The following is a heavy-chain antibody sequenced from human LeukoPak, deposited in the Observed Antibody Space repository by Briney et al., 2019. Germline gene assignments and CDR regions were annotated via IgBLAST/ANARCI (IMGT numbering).Heavy chain of an antibody. CDR1: GFTFSSYW. V-gene: IGHV3-7*01. Sequence: GGSLRLSCAASGFTFSSYWMSWVRQAPGKGLEWVANINQDGSEKYYVDSVKGRCTISRDNAKNSLYLQMNSLRAEDTAVYYCASPLLDYYDSSGYYSQIAYWGQGTLVTVSS. J-gene: IGHJ4*02. D-gene: IGHD3-22*01. CDR3: ASPLLDYYDSSGYYSQIAY. CDR2: INQDGSEK.